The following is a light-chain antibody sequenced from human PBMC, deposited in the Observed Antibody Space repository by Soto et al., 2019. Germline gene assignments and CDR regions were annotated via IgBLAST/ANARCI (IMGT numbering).Light chain of an antibody. J-gene: IGKJ1*01. V-gene: IGKV1-5*03. CDR1: QSISSY. CDR3: QQYNEYSWT. Sequence: DIQMTQSPSSLSASVGDRVTITCRASQSISSYLNWYQQKPGKAPKLLIYKASTLKSGVPSRFSGSGSGTEFTLTISSLQPDDVATYYCQQYNEYSWTFGQGTKVDIK. CDR2: KAS.